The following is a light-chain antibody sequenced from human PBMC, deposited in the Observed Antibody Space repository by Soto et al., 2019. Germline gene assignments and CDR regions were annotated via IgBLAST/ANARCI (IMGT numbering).Light chain of an antibody. CDR2: DAS. CDR1: QSVSSY. Sequence: EIVLTQSPATLSLSPGERATLSCRASQSVSSYLAWYKQKPGQAPRLLIYDASNRATGIPARFSGSGSGTDFTLTISSLEPEDSAVYYCQQRYNWLTFGGGTKVEIK. CDR3: QQRYNWLT. V-gene: IGKV3-11*01. J-gene: IGKJ4*01.